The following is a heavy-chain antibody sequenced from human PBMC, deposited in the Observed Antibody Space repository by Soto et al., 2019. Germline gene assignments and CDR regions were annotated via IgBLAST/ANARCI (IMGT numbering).Heavy chain of an antibody. D-gene: IGHD3-3*01. CDR1: GDTPSTYA. CDR2: IIPILGTP. V-gene: IGHV1-69*14. J-gene: IGHJ4*02. Sequence: QVQLVQSGAEVQKPGSSVNVSCKASGDTPSTYAISWVRQAHGQGLEWMGGIIPILGTPNYAPRFQGRITISADTSTRTTYMELNSVTSDDTAVFYCAIFGLDVDSWGPGTLVIVSS. CDR3: AIFGLDVDS.